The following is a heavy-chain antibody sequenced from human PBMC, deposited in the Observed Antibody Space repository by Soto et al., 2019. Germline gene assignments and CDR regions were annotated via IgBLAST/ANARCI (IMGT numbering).Heavy chain of an antibody. CDR3: ARGARNGKDV. V-gene: IGHV4-30-4*01. CDR1: GGSIISGDYY. CDR2: ICYSGST. Sequence: LSLTCTVSGGSIISGDYYGSWIRQPPGKGLEWIGYICYSGSTYYNPSLKSRVTISVDTSKNQFSLKLSSVTAADTAVYYCARGARNGKDVWRQVTXAPVFS. J-gene: IGHJ6*02.